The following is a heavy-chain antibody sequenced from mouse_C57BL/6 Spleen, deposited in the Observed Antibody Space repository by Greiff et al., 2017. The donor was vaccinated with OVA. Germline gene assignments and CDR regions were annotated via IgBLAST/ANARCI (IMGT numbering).Heavy chain of an antibody. D-gene: IGHD1-1*01. CDR3: ARGGYYGSRAMDY. V-gene: IGHV5-17*01. CDR1: GFTFSDYG. CDR2: ISSGSSTI. J-gene: IGHJ4*01. Sequence: EVHLVESGGGLVKPGGSLKLSCAASGFTFSDYGMHWVRQAPEKGLEWVAYISSGSSTIYYADTVKGRFTISRDNAKNTLCLQLTSLRSEDTAMYYCARGGYYGSRAMDYWGQGTSVTVSS.